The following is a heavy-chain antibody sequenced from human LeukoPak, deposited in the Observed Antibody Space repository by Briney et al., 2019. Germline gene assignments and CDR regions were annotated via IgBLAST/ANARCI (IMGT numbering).Heavy chain of an antibody. D-gene: IGHD2-21*02. J-gene: IGHJ5*02. CDR3: ARVQRTVVTATYYDWFDP. CDR1: GGSISSYY. Sequence: PSETLSLTCTVSGGSISSYYWNWIRQPPGKGLEWIGEINHSGSTNYNPSLKSRVTISVDTSKNQFSLKLSSVTAADTAVYYCARVQRTVVTATYYDWFDPWGQGTLVTVSS. CDR2: INHSGST. V-gene: IGHV4-34*01.